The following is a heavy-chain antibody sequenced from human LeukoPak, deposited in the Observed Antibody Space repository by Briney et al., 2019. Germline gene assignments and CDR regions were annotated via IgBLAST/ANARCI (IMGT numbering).Heavy chain of an antibody. CDR2: ILYNGNNI. D-gene: IGHD1-26*01. CDR1: GFTFSSYS. CDR3: ARENYRHSWEPHYLDY. J-gene: IGHJ4*02. Sequence: PGGSLRLSCAASGFTFSSYSMNWVRQAPGKGLEWVALILYNGNNIYYADSVKGRFTISRDNSKNTLYLQMNGLRVEDTAVYYCARENYRHSWEPHYLDYWGQGTLVTVSS. V-gene: IGHV3-30*03.